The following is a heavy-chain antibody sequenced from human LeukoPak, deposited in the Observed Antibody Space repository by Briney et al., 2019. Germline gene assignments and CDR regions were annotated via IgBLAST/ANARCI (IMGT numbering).Heavy chain of an antibody. J-gene: IGHJ4*02. D-gene: IGHD2-15*01. V-gene: IGHV3-23*01. CDR3: AKAPGYCSGGTCYDY. CDR2: ISGSGGST. CDR1: GFTFSSHA. Sequence: GGSLRLSCAASGFTFSSHAMSWVRQAPGKGLEWVSVISGSGGSTYNADSVKGRFTISRDNSKNALYLQMKSLRVDDTAVYYCAKAPGYCSGGTCYDYWGQGSLVAVSS.